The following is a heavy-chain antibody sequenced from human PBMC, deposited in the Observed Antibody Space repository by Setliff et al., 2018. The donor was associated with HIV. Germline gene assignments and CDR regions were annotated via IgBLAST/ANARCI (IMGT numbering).Heavy chain of an antibody. V-gene: IGHV1-69*13. CDR1: GGTFSSYA. Sequence: GASVKVSCKASGGTFSSYAISWVRQTPGQGLEWMGGIIAISGTPNYAQKFQGRVTITADESTSTAYMELSSLRSEDTAVYYCARGERGFLDFNWFDPWGQGTLVTV. CDR2: IIAISGTP. J-gene: IGHJ5*02. CDR3: ARGERGFLDFNWFDP. D-gene: IGHD3-3*01.